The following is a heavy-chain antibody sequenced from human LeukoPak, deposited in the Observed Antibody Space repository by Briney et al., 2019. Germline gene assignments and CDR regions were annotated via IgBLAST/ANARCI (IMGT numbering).Heavy chain of an antibody. CDR1: GFTFSNAW. D-gene: IGHD2-2*01. CDR3: TCLRDIVVVPAAIDYYYMDV. V-gene: IGHV3-15*01. J-gene: IGHJ6*03. CDR2: IKSKTDGGTT. Sequence: GGSLRLSCAASGFTFSNAWMSWVRQAPGKGLEWVGRIKSKTDGGTTDYAAPVKGRFTISRDDSKNTLYLQMNSLKTEDTAVYYCTCLRDIVVVPAAIDYYYMDVWGKGTTVTVSS.